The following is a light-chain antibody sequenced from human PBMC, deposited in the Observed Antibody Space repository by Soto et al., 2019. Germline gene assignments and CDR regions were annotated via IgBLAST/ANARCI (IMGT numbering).Light chain of an antibody. CDR2: GAS. Sequence: EIVLTQSPGTLSLSPGERATLSCRASQSVTSSYLAWYQQKPGHDPRLLIYGASSRATGIPDRFSGSVSGTDFSLTISRLEPEDFAVYYCQQYCTSPWTFGQGTKVEIK. CDR3: QQYCTSPWT. V-gene: IGKV3-20*01. J-gene: IGKJ1*01. CDR1: QSVTSSY.